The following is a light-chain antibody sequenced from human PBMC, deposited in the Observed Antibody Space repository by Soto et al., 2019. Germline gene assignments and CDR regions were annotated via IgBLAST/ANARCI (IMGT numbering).Light chain of an antibody. J-gene: IGLJ3*02. CDR2: LNSDGSH. CDR3: QTWDTGIRV. Sequence: QAVLTQSPSASASLGASVKLTCTLSSGHSNYAIAWLQQQPEKGPRYLMKLNSDGSHSKGDGIPDRFSGSSSGAERYLTISSLQSEDEADYYCQTWDTGIRVFGGGTKLTVL. CDR1: SGHSNYA. V-gene: IGLV4-69*01.